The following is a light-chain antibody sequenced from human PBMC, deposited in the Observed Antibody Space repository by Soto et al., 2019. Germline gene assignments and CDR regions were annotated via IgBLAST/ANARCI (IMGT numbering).Light chain of an antibody. CDR3: QQYGTLSGT. V-gene: IGKV3-20*01. Sequence: EIVLTQSPGTLSLSPGESATLSCRASQSVDSNYLAWYQQKPGQAPRLLIYGASRRATGVPDRFSGGGSGTDFTLTISRLEPEDFAEYYCQQYGTLSGTFGQGTKVEIK. CDR1: QSVDSNY. J-gene: IGKJ1*01. CDR2: GAS.